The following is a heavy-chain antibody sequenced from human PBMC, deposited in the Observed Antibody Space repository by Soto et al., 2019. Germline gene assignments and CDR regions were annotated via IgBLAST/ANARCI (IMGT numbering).Heavy chain of an antibody. CDR1: GFTLSSSA. CDR2: IIESGGST. CDR3: AKDYGSGCPFDY. V-gene: IGHV3-23*01. D-gene: IGHD6-19*01. J-gene: IGHJ4*02. Sequence: ASLTRSCAAPGFTLSSSAMTSVRQGPGKGLEWVSGIIESGGSTYYADSVKGRLTISRDNSKNTLDLQMNSLTAEDTAVYYCAKDYGSGCPFDYWGQGALVTVSS.